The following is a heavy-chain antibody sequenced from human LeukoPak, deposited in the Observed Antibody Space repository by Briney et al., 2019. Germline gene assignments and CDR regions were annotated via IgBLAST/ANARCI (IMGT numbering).Heavy chain of an antibody. CDR2: IYYSGIT. Sequence: SETLSLTCTVSGGSISSYYWTWIRQPPGKGLEWIGYIYYSGITNYNPSLKSRVTISVDTSKNQFSLKLTSVTAADTAMYYCARSDSSSLPSDYWGQGTLVPVSS. CDR3: ARSDSSSLPSDY. CDR1: GGSISSYY. D-gene: IGHD6-6*01. V-gene: IGHV4-59*01. J-gene: IGHJ4*02.